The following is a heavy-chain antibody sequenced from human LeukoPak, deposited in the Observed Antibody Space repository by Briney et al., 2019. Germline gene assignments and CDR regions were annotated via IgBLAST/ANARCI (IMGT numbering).Heavy chain of an antibody. CDR2: IYSGGST. CDR1: GFTVSSNY. J-gene: IGHJ6*03. CDR3: ARSPVSQYYYYYMDV. V-gene: IGHV3-66*01. Sequence: GGSLRLSCAASGFTVSSNYMSWVRQAPGKGLEWVSVIYSGGSTYYADSVKGRFTISRDNSKNTLYLQMNSLRAEDTAVYYCARSPVSQYYYYYMDVWGKGTTVTISS.